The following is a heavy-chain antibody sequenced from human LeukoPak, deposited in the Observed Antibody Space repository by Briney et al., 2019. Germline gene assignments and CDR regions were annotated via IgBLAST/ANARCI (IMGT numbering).Heavy chain of an antibody. D-gene: IGHD6-19*01. Sequence: PGGSLRLSCAASGFTFSSYSMNWVRQAPGKGLEWVSYISSSSSTIYYADSVKGRFTISRDNSKNTLYLQMNSLRAEDTAVYYCAREGYSSGWYRLWGQGTLVTVSS. CDR2: ISSSSSTI. CDR3: AREGYSSGWYRL. CDR1: GFTFSSYS. V-gene: IGHV3-48*01. J-gene: IGHJ4*02.